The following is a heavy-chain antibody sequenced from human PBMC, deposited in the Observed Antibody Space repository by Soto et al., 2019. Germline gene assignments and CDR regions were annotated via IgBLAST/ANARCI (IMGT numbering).Heavy chain of an antibody. D-gene: IGHD3-22*01. J-gene: IGHJ4*02. CDR3: ATNPEKWLFLDY. Sequence: ASVKVSCKASGYTFTSYGISWVRQAPGQGLKWMGWISAYDGKTNYAQKFQGRVTMTADTSTDTAYMELSSLRSEDTAVYYCATNPEKWLFLDYWGQGTLVTVSS. V-gene: IGHV1-18*01. CDR2: ISAYDGKT. CDR1: GYTFTSYG.